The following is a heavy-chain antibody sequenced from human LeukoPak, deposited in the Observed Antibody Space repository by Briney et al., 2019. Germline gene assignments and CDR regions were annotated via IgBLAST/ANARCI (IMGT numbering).Heavy chain of an antibody. Sequence: SVKVSCKASGGTFSSYAISWVRQAPGQGLEWMGGIIPMFRTPKCAQKFQGRVTITTDEFTSTEYMELSSLGPEDTAVYYCASGDYCSNTSCYNGAFDIWGQGTMVTVSS. CDR2: IIPMFRTP. D-gene: IGHD2-2*01. J-gene: IGHJ3*02. V-gene: IGHV1-69*05. CDR3: ASGDYCSNTSCYNGAFDI. CDR1: GGTFSSYA.